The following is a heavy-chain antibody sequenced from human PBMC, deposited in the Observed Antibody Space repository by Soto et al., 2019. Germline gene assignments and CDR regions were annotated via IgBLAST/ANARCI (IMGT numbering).Heavy chain of an antibody. CDR2: ISSSSSYI. D-gene: IGHD5-12*01. CDR3: ARDPHSLIVATTPSFDY. V-gene: IGHV3-21*01. CDR1: GFTFSSYS. Sequence: GGSLRLSSAASGFTFSSYSMNWVRQAPGKGLEWVSSISSSSSYIYYADSVKGRFTISRDNAKNSLYLQMNSLRAEDTAVYYCARDPHSLIVATTPSFDYWGQGTLVTVSS. J-gene: IGHJ4*02.